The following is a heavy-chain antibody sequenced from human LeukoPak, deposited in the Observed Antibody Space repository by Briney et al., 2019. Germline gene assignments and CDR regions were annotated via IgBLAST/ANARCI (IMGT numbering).Heavy chain of an antibody. CDR2: IIPMFGTA. Sequence: SVKVSCKDSGGTFSSYAISWVRQAPGQGLEWMGGIIPMFGTANYAQKFQGRVTITADESTSTAYMELSSVRAEDTAVYYCARVGGWGRGSRLGLYYYYYMDVWGKGTTVTVSS. CDR3: ARVGGWGRGSRLGLYYYYYMDV. D-gene: IGHD1-26*01. J-gene: IGHJ6*03. V-gene: IGHV1-69*01. CDR1: GGTFSSYA.